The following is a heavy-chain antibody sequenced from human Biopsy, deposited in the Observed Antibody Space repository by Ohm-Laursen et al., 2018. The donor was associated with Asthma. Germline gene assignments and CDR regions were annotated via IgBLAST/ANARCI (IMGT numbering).Heavy chain of an antibody. J-gene: IGHJ3*02. Sequence: ASVKVSCKASGYDFISFGIHWVRQAPGQRLEWMGWVNTGNGDTKYSQKFQGRVTITRDTSTSTVYMELSSLRSEDTAVYYCARSLIVADGSDAFDIWGQGTMVTVSS. CDR2: VNTGNGDT. CDR3: ARSLIVADGSDAFDI. D-gene: IGHD3-22*01. CDR1: GYDFISFG. V-gene: IGHV1-3*04.